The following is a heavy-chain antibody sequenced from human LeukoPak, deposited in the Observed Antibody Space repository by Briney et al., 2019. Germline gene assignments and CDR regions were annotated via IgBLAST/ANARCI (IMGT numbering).Heavy chain of an antibody. Sequence: PSETLSLTCTVSGGSISSGSYYWSWIRQPAGKGLEWIGRIYTSGSTNYNPSLKSRVTISVDTSKNQFSLKLSSVTAADTAVYYCARYGSGTRFDYWGQGTLVTVSS. CDR2: IYTSGST. CDR1: GGSISSGSYY. CDR3: ARYGSGTRFDY. V-gene: IGHV4-61*02. D-gene: IGHD3-10*01. J-gene: IGHJ4*02.